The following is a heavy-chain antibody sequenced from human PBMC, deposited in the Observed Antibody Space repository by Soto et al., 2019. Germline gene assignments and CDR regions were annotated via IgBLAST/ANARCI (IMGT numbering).Heavy chain of an antibody. CDR2: ISGSGGST. CDR1: GFTFSSYA. D-gene: IGHD6-19*01. CDR3: AKYPVGGWYDYCDY. J-gene: IGHJ4*02. V-gene: IGHV3-23*01. Sequence: GSVRLSCAASGFTFSSYAMIWVRQAPGKGLEWVSAISGSGGSTYYADSVKGRFTISRDNSKNTLYLQMNSLRAEDTAVYYCAKYPVGGWYDYCDYWGQGTLVTVSS.